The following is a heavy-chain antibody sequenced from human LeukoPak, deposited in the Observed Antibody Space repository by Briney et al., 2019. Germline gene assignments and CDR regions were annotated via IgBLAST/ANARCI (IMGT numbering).Heavy chain of an antibody. J-gene: IGHJ4*02. CDR1: GFTFYDSA. CDR2: ISRSSGSI. Sequence: PGGSLRLSCAPSGFTFYDSAMHWVRHAPGKGLEWVSGISRSSGSIGYADSVKGRFTISRDNAKNSLYLQMNSLRAEDTAFYYCAKELYSSGWSPFDYWGQGTLVTVSS. CDR3: AKELYSSGWSPFDY. V-gene: IGHV3-9*01. D-gene: IGHD6-19*01.